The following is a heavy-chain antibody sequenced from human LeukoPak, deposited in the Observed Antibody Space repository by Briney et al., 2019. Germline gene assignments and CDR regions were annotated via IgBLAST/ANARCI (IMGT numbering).Heavy chain of an antibody. J-gene: IGHJ4*02. CDR1: GYTFTSYY. V-gene: IGHV1-46*01. CDR3: ARDSGEASDY. CDR2: INPSGGST. Sequence: ASVTVSCKASGYTFTSYYMHWVRQAPGQGLEWMGIINPSGGSTSYAQKFQGRITMTTDTSTSTAYMELRSLRSDDTAVYYCARDSGEASDYWGQGTLVTVSS.